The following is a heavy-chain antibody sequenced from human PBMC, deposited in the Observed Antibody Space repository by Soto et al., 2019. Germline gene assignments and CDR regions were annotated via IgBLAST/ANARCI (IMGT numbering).Heavy chain of an antibody. V-gene: IGHV4-30-4*01. CDR1: GGSISSGDYY. CDR3: ARDGYYDSSGYYY. D-gene: IGHD3-22*01. Sequence: PSETLSLTCTVPGGSISSGDYYWSWIRQPPGKGLEWIGYIYNSGSTYYNPSLKSRVTISVDTSKNQFSLKLSSVTAADTAVYYCARDGYYDSSGYYYWGQGTQVTVSS. J-gene: IGHJ4*02. CDR2: IYNSGST.